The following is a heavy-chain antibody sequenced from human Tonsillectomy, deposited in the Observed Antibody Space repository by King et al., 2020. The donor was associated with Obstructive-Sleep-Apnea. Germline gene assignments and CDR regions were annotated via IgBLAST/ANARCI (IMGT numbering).Heavy chain of an antibody. D-gene: IGHD6-13*01. J-gene: IGHJ1*01. CDR1: GGSISSYY. CDR3: ARGAIAAAGTRPEYFQH. V-gene: IGHV4-59*08. Sequence: QLQESGPGLVKPSETLSLTCTVSGGSISSYYWSWIRQPPGKGLEWIVYIYYSGSTNYNPSLKSRVTISVDTSKIQFSLKLSSVTAADTAVYYCARGAIAAAGTRPEYFQHWGQGTLVTVSS. CDR2: IYYSGST.